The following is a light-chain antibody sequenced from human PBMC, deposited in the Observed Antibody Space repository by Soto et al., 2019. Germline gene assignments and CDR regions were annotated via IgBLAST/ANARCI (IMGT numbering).Light chain of an antibody. V-gene: IGLV4-69*01. J-gene: IGLJ3*02. CDR1: SGHSSYA. CDR2: LKSDGSH. CDR3: QTWGTGIRV. Sequence: QPVLTQSPSASASLGASVKLTCTLSSGHSSYAIAWQQQQPEKGPRYLMKLKSDGSHSKGDGIPDRFSGSSSGAERYLTISSLQSDDEADYYCQTWGTGIRVFGGGTKLTVL.